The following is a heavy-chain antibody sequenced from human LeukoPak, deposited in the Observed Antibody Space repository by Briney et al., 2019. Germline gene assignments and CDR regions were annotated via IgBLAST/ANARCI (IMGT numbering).Heavy chain of an antibody. CDR1: GYSFTNYC. CDR2: IYPGDSDT. CDR3: ARHLNVPWSRGRYYYYMDV. Sequence: PGESLKISCKGSGYSFTNYCIGWVRQMPGKGLEWMGIIYPGDSDTTYSPSFQGQVTISADKSISTAYLQWSSLKASDTAIYYCARHLNVPWSRGRYYYYMDVWGKGATVTISS. D-gene: IGHD3-10*01. J-gene: IGHJ6*03. V-gene: IGHV5-51*01.